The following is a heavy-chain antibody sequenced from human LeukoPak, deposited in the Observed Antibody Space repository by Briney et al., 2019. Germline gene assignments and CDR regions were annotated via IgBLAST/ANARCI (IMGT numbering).Heavy chain of an antibody. V-gene: IGHV3-9*01. CDR1: GFTFDDYA. Sequence: GGSLRLSCAASGFTFDDYAMHWVRQAPGKGLEWVSGISWNSGSIGYADSVKGRFTISRDNAKNSLYLQMNSLRAEDTAVYYCARDVAGLRWSSGDYWGQGTLVTVSS. J-gene: IGHJ4*02. D-gene: IGHD4-23*01. CDR3: ARDVAGLRWSSGDY. CDR2: ISWNSGSI.